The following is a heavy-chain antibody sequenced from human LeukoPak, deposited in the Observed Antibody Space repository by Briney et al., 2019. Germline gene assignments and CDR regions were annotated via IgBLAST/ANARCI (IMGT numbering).Heavy chain of an antibody. J-gene: IGHJ4*02. CDR3: AGAVAGTTDYFDY. Sequence: ASVKVSCKASGYTLTSYAMHWVRQAPGQRLEWMGWINAGNGNTKYSQKFQGRVTITRDTSASTAYMELSSLRSEDTAVYYCAGAVAGTTDYFDYWGQGTLVTVSS. V-gene: IGHV1-3*01. CDR1: GYTLTSYA. D-gene: IGHD6-19*01. CDR2: INAGNGNT.